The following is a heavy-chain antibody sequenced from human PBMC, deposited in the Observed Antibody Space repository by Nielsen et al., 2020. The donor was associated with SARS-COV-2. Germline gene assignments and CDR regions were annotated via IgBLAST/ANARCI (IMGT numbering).Heavy chain of an antibody. J-gene: IGHJ3*02. V-gene: IGHV3-53*05. CDR2: IYGDNSI. CDR1: GFTVSSNY. Sequence: GESLKISCAASGFTVSSNYMSWVRQAPGKGLEWVSVIYGDNSIYYADSVKGRFTISRDNSKNTLYLQMNSLRAEDTAVYYCAREYYYDSSGYYPRAFDIWGQGTMVTVSS. D-gene: IGHD3-22*01. CDR3: AREYYYDSSGYYPRAFDI.